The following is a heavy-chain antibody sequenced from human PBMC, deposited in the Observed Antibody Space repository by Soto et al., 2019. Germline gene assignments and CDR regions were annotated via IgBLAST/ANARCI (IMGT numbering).Heavy chain of an antibody. CDR2: IYYSGST. Sequence: SETLSLTCTVSGGSISSYYWSWIRQPPGKGLEWIGYIYYSGSTNYNPSLKSRVTISVDTSKNQFSLKLSSVTAADTAVYYCARDRGSLDYWGQGTLVTVSS. CDR3: ARDRGSLDY. V-gene: IGHV4-59*01. CDR1: GGSISSYY. J-gene: IGHJ4*02. D-gene: IGHD3-10*01.